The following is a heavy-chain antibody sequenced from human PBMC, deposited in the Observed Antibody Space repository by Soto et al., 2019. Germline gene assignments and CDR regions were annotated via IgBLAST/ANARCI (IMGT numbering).Heavy chain of an antibody. D-gene: IGHD6-13*01. Sequence: ASVKVSCKASGYTFTSYYMHWVRQAPGQGLEWMGIINPSGGSTSYAQKFQGRVTMTGDTSTSTVYMELSSLRSEDTAVYYCARRAAAGTSDYCGQATLVTVSS. CDR3: ARRAAAGTSDY. V-gene: IGHV1-46*03. CDR2: INPSGGST. J-gene: IGHJ4*02. CDR1: GYTFTSYY.